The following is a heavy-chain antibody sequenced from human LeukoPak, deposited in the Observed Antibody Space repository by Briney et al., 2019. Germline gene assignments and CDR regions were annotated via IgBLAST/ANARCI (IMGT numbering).Heavy chain of an antibody. J-gene: IGHJ6*04. CDR2: ISYDGSNK. Sequence: LPGGSLRLSCAASGFTFSSYAMHWVRQAPGKGLEWVAVISYDGSNKYYADSVKGRFTISRDNSKNTLYLQMNSLRAEDTAVYYCARVEVREGYGSGNSYYYYGMDVWGKGTAVTVSS. CDR1: GFTFSSYA. CDR3: ARVEVREGYGSGNSYYYYGMDV. D-gene: IGHD3-10*01. V-gene: IGHV3-30*04.